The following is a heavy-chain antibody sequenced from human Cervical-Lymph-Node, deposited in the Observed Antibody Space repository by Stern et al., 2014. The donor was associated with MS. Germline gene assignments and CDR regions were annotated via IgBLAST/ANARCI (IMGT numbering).Heavy chain of an antibody. CDR2: IDWDDDK. V-gene: IGHV2-70*04. CDR3: ARIPALYYGMDV. J-gene: IGHJ6*02. Sequence: QVTLREPGPALVKPTQTLTLTCTFSGFSLSTSGMRVSWIRQPPGQALEWLAGIDWDDDKFYNTSLKTRLPLSKHTSQNQVDLTMTNMDPVDTATYYCARIPALYYGMDVWGQGTTVTVSS. CDR1: GFSLSTSGMR.